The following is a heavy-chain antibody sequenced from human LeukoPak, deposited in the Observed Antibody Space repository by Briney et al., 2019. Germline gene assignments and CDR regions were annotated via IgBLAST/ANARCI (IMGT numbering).Heavy chain of an antibody. J-gene: IGHJ4*02. CDR1: GFDFRDYF. CDR3: AREPIAVAGTKGDY. V-gene: IGHV1-2*02. Sequence: ASVKVSCKASGFDFRDYFIHWVRQAPGEGLEWMGSINPDTEDSKIAQQFQGRVTMTRDTSISTAYMEVTRLRSDDTAVYYCAREPIAVAGTKGDYWGQGTLVTVSS. D-gene: IGHD6-19*01. CDR2: INPDTEDS.